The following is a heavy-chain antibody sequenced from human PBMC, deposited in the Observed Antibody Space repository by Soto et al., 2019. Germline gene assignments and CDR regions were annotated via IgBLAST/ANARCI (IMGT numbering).Heavy chain of an antibody. CDR2: INHSGST. D-gene: IGHD6-13*01. CDR1: GGSFSGYY. V-gene: IGHV4-34*01. Sequence: PSETLSLTCAVYGGSFSGYYWSWIRQPPGKGLEWIGEINHSGSTNYNPSLKSRVTISVDTSKNQFSLKLSSVTAADTAVYYCARYGYSSSWYLKRGYYFDYWGQGTLVTVS. J-gene: IGHJ4*02. CDR3: ARYGYSSSWYLKRGYYFDY.